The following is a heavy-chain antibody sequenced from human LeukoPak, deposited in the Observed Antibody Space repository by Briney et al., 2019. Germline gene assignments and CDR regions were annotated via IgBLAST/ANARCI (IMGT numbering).Heavy chain of an antibody. D-gene: IGHD6-13*01. CDR3: ARHEVERQLVPFWFDP. Sequence: ASVKVSCKASGYTFTSYGISWVRQAPGQGLEWMGWISAYNGNTNYAQKLQGRVTMTTDTSTSTAYMELRSLRSDDTAVYYCARHEVERQLVPFWFDPWGQGTLVTVSS. CDR2: ISAYNGNT. J-gene: IGHJ5*02. V-gene: IGHV1-18*01. CDR1: GYTFTSYG.